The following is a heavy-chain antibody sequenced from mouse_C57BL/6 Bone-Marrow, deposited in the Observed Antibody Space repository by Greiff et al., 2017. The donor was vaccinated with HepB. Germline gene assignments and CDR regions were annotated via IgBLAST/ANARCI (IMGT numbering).Heavy chain of an antibody. D-gene: IGHD1-1*01. CDR2: IYPGSGSN. CDR3: ARSPTVVATGFDY. Sequence: VQLQQPGAELVKPGASVKMSCKASGYTFTSYWITWVKQRPGQGLEWIGDIYPGSGSNNYNEKFKSKATLTVDTSSSTAYMQLSSLTSEDSAVYYCARSPTVVATGFDYWGQGTTLTVSS. CDR1: GYTFTSYW. V-gene: IGHV1-55*01. J-gene: IGHJ2*01.